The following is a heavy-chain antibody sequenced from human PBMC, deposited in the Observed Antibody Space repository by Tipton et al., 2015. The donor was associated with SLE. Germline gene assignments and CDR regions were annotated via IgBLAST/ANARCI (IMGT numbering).Heavy chain of an antibody. J-gene: IGHJ4*02. Sequence: SLRLSCEVSGLTFSTYDMHWVRQAPGKGLEWVSLIYSDGSTYYADSVKGRFTISRDNPKNTLYLQMSSLRVEDTALYYCLSDPGRSGPDSWGQGTLVTVSS. V-gene: IGHV3-53*01. D-gene: IGHD3-10*01. CDR2: IYSDGST. CDR3: LSDPGRSGPDS. CDR1: GLTFSTYD.